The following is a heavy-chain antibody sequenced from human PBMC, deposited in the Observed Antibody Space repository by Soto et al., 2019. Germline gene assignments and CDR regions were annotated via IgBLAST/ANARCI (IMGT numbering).Heavy chain of an antibody. CDR3: ARGKSYDFWSGYYRLDY. CDR1: GGSICSGDYY. Sequence: SETLSLTCTVSGGSICSGDYYWSWIRQPPGKGLEWIGYIYYSGSTYYNPSLKGRVTISVDTSKNQFSLKLSSVTAADTAVYYCARGKSYDFWSGYYRLDYWGQGTLVTVSS. CDR2: IYYSGST. V-gene: IGHV4-30-4*01. D-gene: IGHD3-3*01. J-gene: IGHJ4*02.